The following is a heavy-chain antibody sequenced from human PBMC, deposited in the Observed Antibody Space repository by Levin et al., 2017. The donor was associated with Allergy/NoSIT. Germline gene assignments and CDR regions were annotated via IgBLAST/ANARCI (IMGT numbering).Heavy chain of an antibody. CDR2: ISYTGSNK. J-gene: IGHJ4*02. V-gene: IGHV3-30*04. Sequence: GGSLRLSCAASGFTFSNFAMHWVRQAPGKGLEWVAVISYTGSNKYYVDSVRGRFTISRDNSRNTLYLQMNSLRAEDTAVYYCARVPSMGYFDYWGQGTLVTVSS. CDR1: GFTFSNFA. CDR3: ARVPSMGYFDY. D-gene: IGHD2-8*01.